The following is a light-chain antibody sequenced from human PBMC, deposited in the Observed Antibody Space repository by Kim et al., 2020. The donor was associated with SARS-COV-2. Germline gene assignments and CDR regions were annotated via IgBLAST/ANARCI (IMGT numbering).Light chain of an antibody. CDR1: QSINIY. V-gene: IGKV1-39*01. CDR3: QQSYSTPPALT. CDR2: AAS. Sequence: DIQMTQSPSSLSASVGDRVTITCRASQSINIYVNWYQQKPGTAPKLLIYAASNLQSWVPSRFSGIGSGTDFTLTISSLQPEDFATYYCQQSYSTPPALTFGGGTKVDIK. J-gene: IGKJ4*01.